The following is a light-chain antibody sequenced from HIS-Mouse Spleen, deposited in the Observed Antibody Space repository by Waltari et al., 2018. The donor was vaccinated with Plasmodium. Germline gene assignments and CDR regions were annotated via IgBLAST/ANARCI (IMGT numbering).Light chain of an antibody. V-gene: IGKV3-15*01. CDR2: GAS. CDR1: QRVSSN. CDR3: QQYNNWSFT. Sequence: EIVMPPSPATPSVSPGERATISCRASQRVSSNVAWYQQKPGQAPRLLIYGASTRATGIPARCSGSGSGTEFTLTISSLQSEDFAVYYGQQYNNWSFTFGPGTKVDIK. J-gene: IGKJ3*01.